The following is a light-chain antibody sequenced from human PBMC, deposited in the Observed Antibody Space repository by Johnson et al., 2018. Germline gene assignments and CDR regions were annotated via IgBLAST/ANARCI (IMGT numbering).Light chain of an antibody. V-gene: IGLV1-51*02. CDR2: ENN. CDR1: SSNIGNNY. CDR3: GTWDSSLSAGNV. J-gene: IGLJ1*01. Sequence: QSVLTQPPSVSAAPGQKVTISCSGSSSNIGNNYVSWYQQLPGTAPKLLIYENNKRPSGIPDRFSGSKSGTSATLGITRLQTGDEADYYCGTWDSSLSAGNVFGNGTKVTVL.